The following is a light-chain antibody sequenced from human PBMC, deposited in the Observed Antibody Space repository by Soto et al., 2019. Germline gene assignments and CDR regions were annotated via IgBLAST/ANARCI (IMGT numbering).Light chain of an antibody. V-gene: IGKV3-20*01. CDR2: GAS. CDR3: QQRGT. J-gene: IGKJ4*01. CDR1: QSVSSSY. Sequence: EIVLTQSPGTLSLSPGERATLSCRASQSVSSSYLAWYQQKPGQAPRLLIYGASSRATGIPDRFSGSGSGTDFTLTISRLAPEDFAVYYCQQRGTFGGGTKVEIK.